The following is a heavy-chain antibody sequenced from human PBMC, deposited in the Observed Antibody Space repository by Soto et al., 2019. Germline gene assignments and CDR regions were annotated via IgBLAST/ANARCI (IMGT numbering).Heavy chain of an antibody. J-gene: IGHJ5*02. CDR3: ARTGTVSSGYYYAWFHP. Sequence: SETLSLTCSVSCFSISSGYYWGWIRQPPGEGLEWIGSVYDGGNSYYNPSLKSRVSISIDTSKNQFSLKLNSVTAADTAVYYCARTGTVSSGYYYAWFHPWGQGTRVTVSS. CDR1: CFSISSGYY. V-gene: IGHV4-38-2*02. D-gene: IGHD3-22*01. CDR2: VYDGGNS.